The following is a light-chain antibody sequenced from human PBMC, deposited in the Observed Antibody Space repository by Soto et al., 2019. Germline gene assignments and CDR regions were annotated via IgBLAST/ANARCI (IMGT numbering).Light chain of an antibody. CDR2: KAS. V-gene: IGKV1-5*03. J-gene: IGKJ1*01. CDR1: QSISDW. CDR3: QQYDTYPTT. Sequence: DIQMTQSPSTLSASVGDRVTIACRASQSISDWLAWYQQKPGQAPKFLIYKASNLESGVPSRFSGSGSGTEFTLTISSLQLDDFATYYCQQYDTYPTTFGQGTKVEIK.